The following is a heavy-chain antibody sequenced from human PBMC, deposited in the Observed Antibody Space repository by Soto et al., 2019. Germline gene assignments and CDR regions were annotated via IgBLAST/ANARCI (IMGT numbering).Heavy chain of an antibody. CDR2: IYYSGST. D-gene: IGHD3-16*01. Sequence: SETLSLTCTVSGGSISSYYWSWIRQPPGKGLEWIGYIYYSGSTNYNPSLKSRVTISVDTSKNQFSLKLSSVTAADTAVYYCARKAGINHPGFFGGYYYYYRAVGGKGPRVPVSS. CDR3: ARKAGINHPGFFGGYYYYYRAV. J-gene: IGHJ6*03. CDR1: GGSISSYY. V-gene: IGHV4-59*08.